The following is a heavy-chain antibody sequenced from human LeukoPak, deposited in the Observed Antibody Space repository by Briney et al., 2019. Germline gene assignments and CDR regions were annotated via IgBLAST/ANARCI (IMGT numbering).Heavy chain of an antibody. CDR2: INPSGGST. CDR3: ARAYYDILTGYYD. D-gene: IGHD3-9*01. Sequence: ASMKVSCKASGYTFTSYYMHWVRQAPGQGLEWMGIINPSGGSTSYAQKFQGRVTMTRDTSTSTVYMELSSLRSEDTAVYYCARAYYDILTGYYDWGQGTLVTVSS. V-gene: IGHV1-46*01. CDR1: GYTFTSYY. J-gene: IGHJ4*02.